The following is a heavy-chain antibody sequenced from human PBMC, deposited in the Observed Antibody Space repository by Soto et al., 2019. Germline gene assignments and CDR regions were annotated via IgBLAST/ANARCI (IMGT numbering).Heavy chain of an antibody. CDR1: GGSISSYY. J-gene: IGHJ4*02. V-gene: IGHV4-59*01. D-gene: IGHD4-17*01. CDR3: ASYGDYVDY. Sequence: SETLCLTCTVSGGSISSYYWSWIRQPPGKGLEWIGYIYYSGSTNYNPSLKSRVTISVDTSKNQFSLKLSSVTAADTAVYYCASYGDYVDYWGQGTLVTVSS. CDR2: IYYSGST.